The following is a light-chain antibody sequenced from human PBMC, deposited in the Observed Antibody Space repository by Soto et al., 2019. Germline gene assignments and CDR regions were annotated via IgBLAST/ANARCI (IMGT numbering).Light chain of an antibody. V-gene: IGKV3D-15*01. CDR2: DAS. J-gene: IGKJ4*01. CDR1: QSVDRR. Sequence: IVMTQSPATLSVSPGERATLSCRASQSVDRRLAWYQQKPGQAPSLLIFDASNRATGVPTRISGSGSGTEFTLTISSLQSEDFAVYYCQQYNSWPLTFGGGTKVDIK. CDR3: QQYNSWPLT.